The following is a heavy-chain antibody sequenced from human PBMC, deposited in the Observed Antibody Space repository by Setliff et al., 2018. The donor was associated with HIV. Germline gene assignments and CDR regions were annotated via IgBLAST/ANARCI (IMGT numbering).Heavy chain of an antibody. CDR1: GGTFNNHA. V-gene: IGHV1-69*13. J-gene: IGHJ4*02. CDR3: ARGWEGGMDY. CDR2: FIPFFGTT. Sequence: ASVKVSCKTSGGTFNNHAITWVRQAPGQGLEWMGEFIPFFGTTNYAQKFQGRLSFTADASTNTAYMELSSLRSEDTAVYYCARGWEGGMDYWGQGTLVTVSS. D-gene: IGHD1-26*01.